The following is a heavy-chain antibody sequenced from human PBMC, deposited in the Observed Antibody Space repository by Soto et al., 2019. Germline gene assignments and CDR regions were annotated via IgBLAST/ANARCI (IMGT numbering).Heavy chain of an antibody. CDR3: ASPTVTPHYGMDV. CDR1: GFTFSDYY. J-gene: IGHJ6*02. Sequence: QVQLVESGGGLVKPGGSLRLSCAASGFTFSDYYMSWIRQAPGKGLEWVSYIGSSGSTIYYADSVKGRFTISRDNAKNSLYLQMNSLRGEDTSVYYCASPTVTPHYGMDVWGQGTTVTVSS. CDR2: IGSSGSTI. V-gene: IGHV3-11*01. D-gene: IGHD4-17*01.